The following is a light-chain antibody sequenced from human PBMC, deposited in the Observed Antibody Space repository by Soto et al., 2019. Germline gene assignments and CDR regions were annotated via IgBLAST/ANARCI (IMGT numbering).Light chain of an antibody. CDR3: QQYNNWPVT. CDR1: QTVSTN. CDR2: GAS. J-gene: IGKJ1*01. V-gene: IGKV3-15*01. Sequence: EIVMTQSPATLSVSPGERATLSCRASQTVSTNLAWYQQKPGQAPRLLIYGASTRATGSPARFSGSRSGTEFTITISSLQSEDFAVYYCQQYNNWPVTFGQGTKVEIK.